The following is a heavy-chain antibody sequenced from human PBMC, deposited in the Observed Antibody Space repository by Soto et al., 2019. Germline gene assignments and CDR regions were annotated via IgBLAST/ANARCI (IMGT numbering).Heavy chain of an antibody. V-gene: IGHV3-66*01. J-gene: IGHJ5*02. CDR2: LYGSGDT. CDR1: GFTVGAKY. D-gene: IGHD6-19*01. CDR3: VKAILQWQKFEWFDH. Sequence: EVKLVESGGGLVQPGGSLRLSCAASGFTVGAKYMSWVRQAPGKGLEWVSVLYGSGDTYYADSVRGRFTISRDSSKNTLYLQMNSVRLDDTGMYYCVKAILQWQKFEWFDHWGPGALVSVSS.